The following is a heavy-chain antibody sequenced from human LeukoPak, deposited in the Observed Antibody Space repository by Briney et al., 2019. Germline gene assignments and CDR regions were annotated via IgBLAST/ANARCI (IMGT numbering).Heavy chain of an antibody. CDR2: INHSGST. J-gene: IGHJ6*03. CDR3: ARGTMVRGVIILKKYYYYYMDV. Sequence: SETLSLTCAVYGGSFSGYYWSWIRQPPGKGLEWIGEINHSGSTNYNPSLKSRVTISVDTSKNQFSLKMSSVTAADTAVYYCARGTMVRGVIILKKYYYYYMDVWGKGTTVTVSS. V-gene: IGHV4-34*01. D-gene: IGHD3-10*01. CDR1: GGSFSGYY.